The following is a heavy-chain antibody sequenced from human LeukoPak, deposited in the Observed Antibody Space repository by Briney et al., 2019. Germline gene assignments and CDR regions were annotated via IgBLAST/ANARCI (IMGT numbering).Heavy chain of an antibody. J-gene: IGHJ1*01. CDR2: ISYTGTYI. D-gene: IGHD6-19*01. Sequence: VGSLRLSCAASAFSLSAYNMNWVRQAPGKGLEWVSSISYTGTYIYYADSVKGRFTISRDNDKNSLYLQMNSLRAEDTALYYCAKDVVAVAGTPGGFQHWGQGTLVTVSS. V-gene: IGHV3-21*04. CDR1: AFSLSAYN. CDR3: AKDVVAVAGTPGGFQH.